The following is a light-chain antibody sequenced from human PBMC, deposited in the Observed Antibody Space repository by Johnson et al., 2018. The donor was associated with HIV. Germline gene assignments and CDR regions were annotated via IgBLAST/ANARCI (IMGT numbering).Light chain of an antibody. V-gene: IGLV1-51*02. Sequence: QSVLTQPPSVSAAPGQNVTISCSGSSSNIGNNYISWYQQLPGTAPKLLIYETTKRPSGIPDRFSGSRSGTSATLGITGLQTGDEAEYYCGTWDNSLSAFVFGSGTKVPVL. CDR2: ETT. J-gene: IGLJ1*01. CDR1: SSNIGNNY. CDR3: GTWDNSLSAFV.